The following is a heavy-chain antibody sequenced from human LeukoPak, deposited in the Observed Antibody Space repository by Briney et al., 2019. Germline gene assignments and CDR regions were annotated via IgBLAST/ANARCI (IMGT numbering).Heavy chain of an antibody. Sequence: SETLSLTCSVSGASITGYYWSWIRQPAGKGLEWIGRIYTSGSTDYNPSLRSRVTISVDTSKNQFSLKLSPVTAADTAVYYCARGDSSSGAKMFDYWGQGTLVTVSS. V-gene: IGHV4-4*07. CDR3: ARGDSSSGAKMFDY. CDR2: IYTSGST. D-gene: IGHD6-6*01. CDR1: GASITGYY. J-gene: IGHJ4*02.